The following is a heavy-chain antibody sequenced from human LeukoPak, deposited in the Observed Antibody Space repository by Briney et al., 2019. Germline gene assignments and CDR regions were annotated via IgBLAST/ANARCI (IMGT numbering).Heavy chain of an antibody. V-gene: IGHV5-51*01. CDR3: ARVGSGYDYYYYYYMDV. Sequence: GESLKISCKGSGYSFTSYWIGWVRQMPGKGLEWMGIIYPGDSDTRYSPSFQGQVTISADKSISTAYLQWSSLKASDTAMYYCARVGSGYDYYYYYYMDVWGKGTTVTVSS. J-gene: IGHJ6*03. CDR1: GYSFTSYW. CDR2: IYPGDSDT. D-gene: IGHD5-12*01.